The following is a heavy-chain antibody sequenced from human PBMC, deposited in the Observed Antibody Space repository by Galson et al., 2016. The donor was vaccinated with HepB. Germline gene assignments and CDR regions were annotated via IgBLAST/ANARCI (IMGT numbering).Heavy chain of an antibody. CDR2: IYYSGST. D-gene: IGHD2-15*01. J-gene: IGHJ4*02. CDR1: NGSISSDY. Sequence: SETLSLTCTVSNGSISSDYGSWFRQAPGKGLELIGHIYYSGSTNYNPSLKSRVTISAGSSKNEFSLKLTSVTAADTAVYYCARVPYCSDRTCLARYFDDRGQGILVTVSS. V-gene: IGHV4-59*01. CDR3: ARVPYCSDRTCLARYFDD.